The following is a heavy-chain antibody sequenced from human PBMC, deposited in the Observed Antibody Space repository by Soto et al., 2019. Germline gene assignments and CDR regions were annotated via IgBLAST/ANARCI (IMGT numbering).Heavy chain of an antibody. D-gene: IGHD2-2*01. CDR1: KFMFGDHG. J-gene: IGHJ5*02. CDR2: ISHDGSII. CDR3: QRDECAKYVGWFDT. V-gene: IGHV3-30*03. Sequence: QVQLVESGGGEVQPGGSLRLSCEGSKFMFGDHGMHWVRQAPGKGLEWVAVISHDGSIIYYAESVKGRFTISRDNSEAAVFLQMNTLRAEDAAVYYRQRDECAKYVGWFDTWGQGTLITVSS.